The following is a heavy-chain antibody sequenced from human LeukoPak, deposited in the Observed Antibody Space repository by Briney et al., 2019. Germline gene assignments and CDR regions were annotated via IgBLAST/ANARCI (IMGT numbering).Heavy chain of an antibody. J-gene: IGHJ5*01. V-gene: IGHV3-23*01. CDR3: AKGPVVTATYNWFDS. CDR1: GFTFNTYA. D-gene: IGHD2-21*02. CDR2: ISGGGGTT. Sequence: GSLRLSCAASGFTFNTYAMSWVRQAPGKGVEWVSVISGGGGTTYYADTVKGRFTISRDNSKNTLYLRMNSLRVEDTAVYYCAKGPVVTATYNWFDSWGQGALVTVSS.